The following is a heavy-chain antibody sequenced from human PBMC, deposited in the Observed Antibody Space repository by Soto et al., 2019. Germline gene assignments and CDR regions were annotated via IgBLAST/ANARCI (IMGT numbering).Heavy chain of an antibody. D-gene: IGHD3-9*01. Sequence: EVQLLESGGGLVQPGGSLRLSCAASGFTFSNYAMSWVRQAPGKGLKWVSSISGSGDRTFSADSLKGRFAISRDNSRNMLFLQISSLRADDTAVYYCAKGCRDDVLTGFYLTYFDYWGQGTQVTVPS. CDR1: GFTFSNYA. V-gene: IGHV3-23*01. CDR3: AKGCRDDVLTGFYLTYFDY. J-gene: IGHJ4*02. CDR2: ISGSGDRT.